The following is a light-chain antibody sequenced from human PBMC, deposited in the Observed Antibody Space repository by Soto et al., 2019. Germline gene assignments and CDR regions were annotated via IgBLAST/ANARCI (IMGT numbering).Light chain of an antibody. CDR3: QQRSNWPVT. Sequence: EIVLTQSPATLSLSPGERATLSCRASQSVRTYLAWYQQKPGQAPRLLIYDASNRAAGIPARFSGSGSGTDSTLTISSLEPEDFAVYYCQQRSNWPVTFGQGTKV. V-gene: IGKV3-11*01. CDR1: QSVRTY. CDR2: DAS. J-gene: IGKJ1*01.